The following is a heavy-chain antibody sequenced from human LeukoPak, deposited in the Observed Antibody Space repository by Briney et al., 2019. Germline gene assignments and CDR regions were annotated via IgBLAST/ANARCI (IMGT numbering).Heavy chain of an antibody. CDR1: GGTFSSNA. D-gene: IGHD2-8*02. J-gene: IGHJ6*02. CDR3: ARLLDYSYGMDV. V-gene: IGHV1-69*04. CDR2: IIPILGIA. Sequence: ASVKVSCKASGGTFSSNAISWVRQAPGQGLEWMGRIIPILGIANYAQKFQGRVTITADKSTSTAYMELSSLRSEDTAVYYCARLLDYSYGMDVWGQGTTVTVSS.